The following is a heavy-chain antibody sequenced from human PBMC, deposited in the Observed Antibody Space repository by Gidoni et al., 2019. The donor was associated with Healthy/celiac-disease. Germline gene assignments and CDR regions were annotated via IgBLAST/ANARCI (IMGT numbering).Heavy chain of an antibody. Sequence: QLQLQESGPGLVKPSETLSLTCTVAGGSSRSSSYYWGWIRQPPGKGLEWIGSIYYSGSTYYNPSLKSRVTISVDTSKNQFSLKLSSVTAADTAVYYCAIFEDGYNYYFDYWGQGTLVTVSS. CDR3: AIFEDGYNYYFDY. D-gene: IGHD5-12*01. J-gene: IGHJ4*02. V-gene: IGHV4-39*01. CDR1: GGSSRSSSYY. CDR2: IYYSGST.